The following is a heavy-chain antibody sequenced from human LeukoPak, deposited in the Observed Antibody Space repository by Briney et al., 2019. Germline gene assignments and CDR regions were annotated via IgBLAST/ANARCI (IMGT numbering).Heavy chain of an antibody. CDR2: IYNSGST. CDR3: VGYCSSTSCSSGDY. CDR1: AGPLSSYY. D-gene: IGHD2-2*01. J-gene: IGHJ4*02. V-gene: IGHV4-4*07. Sequence: PPETLSLTCTVPAGPLSSYYWSWIRQPPLKGLRWIARIYNSGSTTYNPSLKSRVTMSVDTSKNQFSLKLSSVTAAGTAVYYCVGYCSSTSCSSGDYWGQGTLVTVSS.